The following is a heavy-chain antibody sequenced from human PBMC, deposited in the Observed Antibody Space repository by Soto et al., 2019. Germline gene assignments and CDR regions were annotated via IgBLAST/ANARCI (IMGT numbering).Heavy chain of an antibody. V-gene: IGHV1-69*02. CDR2: IIPILGIA. D-gene: IGHD4-17*01. CDR1: GGTFSSYT. CDR3: ARVQNDYGDLYYYYYMGV. Sequence: SVKVSYKASGGTFSSYTISWVRQAPGQGLEWMGRIIPILGIANYAQKFQGRVTITADKSTSTAYMELSSLRSEDTAVYYCARVQNDYGDLYYYYYMGVWGKGTTVTVSS. J-gene: IGHJ6*03.